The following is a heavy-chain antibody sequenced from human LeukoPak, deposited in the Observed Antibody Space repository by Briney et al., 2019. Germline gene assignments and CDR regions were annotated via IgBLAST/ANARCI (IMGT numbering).Heavy chain of an antibody. CDR2: ISSGSSTI. D-gene: IGHD2-21*02. CDR3: VFSLVTDFDS. Sequence: GSLRLSCAASGFTFIIYSMNWVRQAPGQGLEWISYISSGSSTIYYADSVKGRFTISRDNAKNSLYLQMNSLRDEDTAVYYCVFSLVTDFDSWGQGTLVTVSS. V-gene: IGHV3-48*02. CDR1: GFTFIIYS. J-gene: IGHJ4*02.